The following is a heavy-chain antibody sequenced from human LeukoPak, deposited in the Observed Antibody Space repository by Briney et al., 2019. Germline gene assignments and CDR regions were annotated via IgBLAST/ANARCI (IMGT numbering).Heavy chain of an antibody. CDR2: IDSGGSGGST. V-gene: IGHV3-53*01. CDR1: GFTVSSNY. D-gene: IGHD6-13*01. CDR3: ASDRDSSTWSYY. J-gene: IGHJ4*02. Sequence: PGGSLRLSCAASGFTVSSNYMSWVRQAPGKGLEWVSVIDSGGSGGSTYYADSVKGRFTISRDNSKNTLFLQMNSLRAEDTAVYYCASDRDSSTWSYYWGQGTLVTVSS.